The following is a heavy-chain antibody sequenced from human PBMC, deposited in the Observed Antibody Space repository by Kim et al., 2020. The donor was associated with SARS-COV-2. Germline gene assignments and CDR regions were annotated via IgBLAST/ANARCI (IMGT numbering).Heavy chain of an antibody. CDR3: ASSSPGDYYFDY. J-gene: IGHJ4*02. V-gene: IGHV4-4*09. D-gene: IGHD2-21*02. Sequence: NHNPSPKSRVTISVDTAKNQFSLKLSSVTAADTAVYYCASSSPGDYYFDYWGQGTLVTVSS.